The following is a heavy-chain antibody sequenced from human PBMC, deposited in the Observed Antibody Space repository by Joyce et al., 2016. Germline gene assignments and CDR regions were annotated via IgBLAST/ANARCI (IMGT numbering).Heavy chain of an antibody. CDR2: ISSDGSNK. J-gene: IGHJ5*02. V-gene: IGHV3-30-3*01. CDR3: ARGTTVTRMGNWFDP. D-gene: IGHD4-17*01. CDR1: GFSFSQFS. Sequence: QVQLVESGGGVGQPGRSLTLSCAASGFSFSQFSMVWIRQAASKGLEWEAVISSDGSNKYYADSAKGRFIISRDNSKNTLNLQMTGLRSDDTGVYYCARGTTVTRMGNWFDPWGQGTLVTVSS.